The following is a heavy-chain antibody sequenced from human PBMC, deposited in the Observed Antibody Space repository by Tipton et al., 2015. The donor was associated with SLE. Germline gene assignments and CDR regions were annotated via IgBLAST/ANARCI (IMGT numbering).Heavy chain of an antibody. J-gene: IGHJ5*02. CDR1: GGSISSSSYY. CDR3: ALDGWVKTRTGWFDP. Sequence: TLSLTCTVSGGSISSSSYYWGWIRQPPGKGLEWIGSIYYSGSTYYNPSLKSRVTISVDTSKNQFSLKLSSVTAADTAVYYCALDGWVKTRTGWFDPWCQGTLVTVSS. CDR2: IYYSGST. V-gene: IGHV4-39*07. D-gene: IGHD1-26*01.